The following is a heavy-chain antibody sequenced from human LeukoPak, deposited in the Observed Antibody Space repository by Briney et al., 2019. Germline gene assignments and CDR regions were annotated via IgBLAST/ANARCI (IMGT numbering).Heavy chain of an antibody. CDR2: ISSNGGST. J-gene: IGHJ4*02. D-gene: IGHD6-19*01. V-gene: IGHV3-64*01. CDR3: AKGIAVAVDY. CDR1: GFTFSSYA. Sequence: GGSLRLSCAASGFTFSSYAMHWVRQAPGKGLEDVSAISSNGGSTYYANSVKGRFTISRDNSKNTLYLQMNSLRAEDTAVYYCAKGIAVAVDYWGQGTLVTVSS.